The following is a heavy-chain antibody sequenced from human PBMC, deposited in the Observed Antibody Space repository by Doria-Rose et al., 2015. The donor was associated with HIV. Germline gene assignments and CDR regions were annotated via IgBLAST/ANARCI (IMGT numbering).Heavy chain of an antibody. J-gene: IGHJ4*02. Sequence: QVQLQQWVPGLVKPSETLSLTCSVSGASVSSRGYYWNWIRQVPGKGLESLGYTYYTGTSDYSPSLKSRLNMAVDTSKNQFSLKLSFVTVADTAVYYCARLGSYRELDYWCQGALVIVSA. CDR1: GASVSSRGYY. CDR2: TYYTGTS. CDR3: ARLGSYRELDY. D-gene: IGHD3-3*01. V-gene: IGHV4-31*03.